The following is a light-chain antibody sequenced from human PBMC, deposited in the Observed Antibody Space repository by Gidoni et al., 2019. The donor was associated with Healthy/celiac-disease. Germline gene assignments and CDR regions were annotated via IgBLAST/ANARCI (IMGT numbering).Light chain of an antibody. J-gene: IGKJ2*01. Sequence: ELVLTQSPRTLSLSPGERATLSSSASQSVSSSYLAWYQQKPGQAPRLLIYGASSRATGIPDRFSGSGSGTDFTLTISRLEPEDFAVYYCQQYGSSPPYTFGQGTKLEIK. V-gene: IGKV3-20*01. CDR3: QQYGSSPPYT. CDR1: QSVSSSY. CDR2: GAS.